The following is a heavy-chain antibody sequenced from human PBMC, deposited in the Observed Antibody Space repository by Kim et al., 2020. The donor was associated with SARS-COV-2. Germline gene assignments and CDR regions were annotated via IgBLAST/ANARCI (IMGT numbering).Heavy chain of an antibody. CDR3: ARAPALGYSYGFSGY. CDR2: INPSGGST. J-gene: IGHJ4*02. D-gene: IGHD5-18*01. V-gene: IGHV1-46*01. CDR1: GYTFTSYY. Sequence: ASVKVSCKASGYTFTSYYMHWVRQAPGQGLEWMGIINPSGGSTSYAQKFQGRVTMTRDTSTSTVYMELSSLRSEDTAVYYCARAPALGYSYGFSGYWGQGTLVTVSS.